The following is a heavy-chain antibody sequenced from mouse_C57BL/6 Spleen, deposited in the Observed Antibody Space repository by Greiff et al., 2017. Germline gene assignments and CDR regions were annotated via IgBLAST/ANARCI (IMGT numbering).Heavy chain of an antibody. CDR1: GYTFTSYW. D-gene: IGHD4-1*01. J-gene: IGHJ2*01. CDR2: IDPSDSYT. CDR3: ARRGLGPFDY. V-gene: IGHV1-69*01. Sequence: QVQLQQPGAELVMPGASVKLSCKASGYTFTSYWMHWVKQRPGQGLEWIGEIDPSDSYTNYNQKFKGKSTLTVDKSSSTAYMQLSSLTSEDSAVYYCARRGLGPFDYWGQGTTL.